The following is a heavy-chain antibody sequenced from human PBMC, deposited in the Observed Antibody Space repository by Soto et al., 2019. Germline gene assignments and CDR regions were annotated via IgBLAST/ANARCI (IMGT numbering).Heavy chain of an antibody. CDR2: IDHSGSP. Sequence: SETLSLTCAVYGGSFSAYYWSWIRQAPGKGLEFIGEIDHSGSPRYNPSLQSRVTVSVDTSKNQISLSLSSVTAADTAVYFCARVRKKRPFYTYGLDVWGHGTAVTVSS. CDR1: GGSFSAYY. J-gene: IGHJ6*02. CDR3: ARVRKKRPFYTYGLDV. D-gene: IGHD4-4*01. V-gene: IGHV4-34*01.